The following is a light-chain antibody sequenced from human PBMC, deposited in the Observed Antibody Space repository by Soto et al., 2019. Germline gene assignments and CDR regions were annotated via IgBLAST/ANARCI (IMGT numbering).Light chain of an antibody. CDR3: SSYTSSSTRV. Sequence: QSVLTQPPSVSEAPRQRVTISCSGSSSNIENNAVNWYQQLPGKAPKLLIYYDDLLPSGVSDRFSGSKSGTSASLAISGLQSEDEADYYCSSYTSSSTRVFGGGTQLTVL. J-gene: IGLJ3*02. V-gene: IGLV1-36*01. CDR1: SSNIENNA. CDR2: YDD.